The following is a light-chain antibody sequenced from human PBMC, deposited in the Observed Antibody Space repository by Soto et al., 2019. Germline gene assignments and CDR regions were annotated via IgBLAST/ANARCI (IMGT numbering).Light chain of an antibody. V-gene: IGLV2-14*01. CDR2: DAS. CDR1: SSDVGGYNY. CDR3: SSYTSSGTYV. Sequence: QSVLPQPASVSGSPGQSITISCTGTSSDVGGYNYVSWYQQHPGKAPKVMIYDASNRPSGVSNRFSGSKSGNTASLTISGLQAEDEADYFCSSYTSSGTYVSGTGTKVTVL. J-gene: IGLJ1*01.